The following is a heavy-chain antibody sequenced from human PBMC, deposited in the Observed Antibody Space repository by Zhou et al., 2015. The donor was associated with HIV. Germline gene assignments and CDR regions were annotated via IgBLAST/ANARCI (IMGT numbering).Heavy chain of an antibody. V-gene: IGHV3-30*02. J-gene: IGHJ4*02. Sequence: QVQLVESGGGVVQPGGSLRLSCAASGFIFSSYGMHWVRQAPGKGLEWMAFIRYDGSSKYYADSVKGRFTISRDNSKNTLYLQMNSLRAEDTAVYYCAKWRQVDSHWGQGTVVTVSS. CDR2: IRYDGSSK. CDR3: AKWRQVDSH. CDR1: GFIFSSYG. D-gene: IGHD3-3*01.